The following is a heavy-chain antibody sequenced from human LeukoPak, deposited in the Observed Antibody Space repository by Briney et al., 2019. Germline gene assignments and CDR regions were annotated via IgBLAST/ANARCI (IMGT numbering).Heavy chain of an antibody. CDR1: GGTFSSYA. D-gene: IGHD5-18*01. Sequence: SVKVSCKASGGTFSSYAISWVRQAPGQGLEWMGRIIPILGIANYAQKFQGRVTITADKSPSTAYMELSSLRSEDTAVYYCARMGYSYGPGYFQHWGQGTLVTVSS. CDR2: IIPILGIA. V-gene: IGHV1-69*04. CDR3: ARMGYSYGPGYFQH. J-gene: IGHJ1*01.